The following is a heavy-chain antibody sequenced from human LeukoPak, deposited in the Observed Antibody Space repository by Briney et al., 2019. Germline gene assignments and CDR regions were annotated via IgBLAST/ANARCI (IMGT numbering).Heavy chain of an antibody. CDR1: GYTFTRYY. Sequence: ASVKVSCKASGYTFTRYYMHWVRQAPGQGLEWMGWINPNSGGTNYAQKFQGRVTMTRDTSISTAYMELSRLRSDDTAVYYCARAPKFRLVGVPKGPFDPWGQGTLVTVSS. D-gene: IGHD1-26*01. CDR3: ARAPKFRLVGVPKGPFDP. V-gene: IGHV1-2*02. CDR2: INPNSGGT. J-gene: IGHJ5*02.